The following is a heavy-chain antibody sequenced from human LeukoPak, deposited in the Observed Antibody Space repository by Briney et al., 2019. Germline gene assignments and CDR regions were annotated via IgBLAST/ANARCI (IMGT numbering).Heavy chain of an antibody. Sequence: ASVKVSCKASGYTFTGYYMHWVRQAPGQGLEWMGWINPNSGGTNYAQKFQGRVTMTRDTSISTAYMELSRLRSEDTSTDYCARARDGSDAFDIWGQGTMVTVSS. CDR3: ARARDGSDAFDI. V-gene: IGHV1-2*02. D-gene: IGHD5-24*01. CDR2: INPNSGGT. J-gene: IGHJ3*02. CDR1: GYTFTGYY.